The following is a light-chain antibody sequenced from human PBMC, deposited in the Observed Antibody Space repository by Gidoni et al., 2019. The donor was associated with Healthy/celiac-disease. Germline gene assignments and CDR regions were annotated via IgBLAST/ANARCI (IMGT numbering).Light chain of an antibody. CDR1: QSVSSSY. J-gene: IGKJ4*01. Sequence: IVLTQSSGTRSSYPGERATLSCRASQSVSSSYLAWYQQKPGQAPRLLIYCASSRATGIPDRFSGSGSGTDFTLTISRLEPEDFAVYYCQHYGSTPPLTFGGGTKVEIK. V-gene: IGKV3-20*01. CDR3: QHYGSTPPLT. CDR2: CAS.